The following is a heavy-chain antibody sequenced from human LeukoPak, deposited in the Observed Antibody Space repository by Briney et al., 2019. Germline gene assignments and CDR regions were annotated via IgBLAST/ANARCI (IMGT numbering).Heavy chain of an antibody. Sequence: SETLSLTCTVSGGSISSYYWSWIRQPPGKGLEWIGYIYYSGSTNYNPSLKSRVTISVDTSKNQFSLKLSSETAADTAVYYCARPSGSSWYSVARYYYYGMDVWGQGTTVTVSS. D-gene: IGHD6-13*01. CDR2: IYYSGST. V-gene: IGHV4-59*08. J-gene: IGHJ6*02. CDR1: GGSISSYY. CDR3: ARPSGSSWYSVARYYYYGMDV.